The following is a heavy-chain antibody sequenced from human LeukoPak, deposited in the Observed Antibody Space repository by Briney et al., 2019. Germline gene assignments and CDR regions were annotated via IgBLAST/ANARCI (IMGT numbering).Heavy chain of an antibody. D-gene: IGHD3-3*01. CDR3: AREETYYDFWSGYPGDYYYYMDV. Sequence: SETLSLTCTVSGGSISSGSYYWSWIRQPAGKGLEWIGRIYTSGSTNYNPSLKSRVTISVDTSKNQFSLELSSVTAADTAVYYCAREETYYDFWSGYPGDYYYYMDVWGKGTTVTVSS. CDR1: GGSISSGSYY. CDR2: IYTSGST. J-gene: IGHJ6*03. V-gene: IGHV4-61*02.